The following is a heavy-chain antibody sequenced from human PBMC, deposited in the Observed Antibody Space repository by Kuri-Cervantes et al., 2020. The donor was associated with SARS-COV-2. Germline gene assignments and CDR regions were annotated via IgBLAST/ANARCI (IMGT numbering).Heavy chain of an antibody. CDR3: ATAVREPFGGY. CDR2: IKQDGSEK. CDR1: GFTFSSYW. Sequence: GGSLRLSCAASGFTFSSYWMSWVRQAPGKGLEWVANIKQDGSEKYYVDSVKGRFTISRGNAKNSLYLQMNSLRAEDTAVYYCATAVREPFGGYWGRGTLVTVSS. D-gene: IGHD3-16*01. J-gene: IGHJ4*02. V-gene: IGHV3-7*01.